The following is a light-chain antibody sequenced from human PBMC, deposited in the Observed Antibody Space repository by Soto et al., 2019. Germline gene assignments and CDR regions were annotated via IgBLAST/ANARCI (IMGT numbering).Light chain of an antibody. CDR1: SSDVGGYNY. V-gene: IGLV2-14*03. CDR3: SSYTTSNTRQIV. J-gene: IGLJ1*01. Sequence: QSALTQPASVSGSPGQSITISCTGTSSDVGGYNYVSWYQHHPGKATKLMIYDVSNRPSGVSNSFSGSKSGKTASLTISGLQPEDEADYYCSSYTTSNTRQIVFGTGTKVTVL. CDR2: DVS.